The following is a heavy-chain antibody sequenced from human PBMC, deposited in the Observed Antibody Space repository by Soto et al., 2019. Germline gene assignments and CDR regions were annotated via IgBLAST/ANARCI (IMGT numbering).Heavy chain of an antibody. D-gene: IGHD5-18*01. Sequence: EVQLVESGGDLVQPGGFLRLSCATSGFTFSRYWMHWVRQVPGKGLVWVSRINSDGSSISYSDSVKGRFTISRDNAKNTVDLEMNSLRVEDWAFCYCAGLPVDTVTGLDYLGQGTLVTVSS. CDR3: AGLPVDTVTGLDY. CDR2: INSDGSSI. J-gene: IGHJ4*02. CDR1: GFTFSRYW. V-gene: IGHV3-74*01.